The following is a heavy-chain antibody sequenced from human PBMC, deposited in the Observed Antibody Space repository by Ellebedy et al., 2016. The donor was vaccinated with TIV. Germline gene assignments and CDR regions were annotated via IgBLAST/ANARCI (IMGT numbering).Heavy chain of an antibody. CDR2: IWYDGSNK. Sequence: GESLKISCAASGFTFSTYGMHWVRQAPGKGQAWVAVIWYDGSNKYYADSVKGRLTISRDNSKNTLYLQMNSLRGEDTAVSYFAKLYPAHQEMSSGNYYDYWGQGTLVTVSS. J-gene: IGHJ4*02. CDR3: AKLYPAHQEMSSGNYYDY. D-gene: IGHD1-26*01. V-gene: IGHV3-33*06. CDR1: GFTFSTYG.